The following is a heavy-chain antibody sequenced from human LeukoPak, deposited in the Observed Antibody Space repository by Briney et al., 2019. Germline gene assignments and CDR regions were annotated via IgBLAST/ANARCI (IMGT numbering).Heavy chain of an antibody. D-gene: IGHD3-10*01. Sequence: GGSLRLSCAASGFTFSSYSMNWVRQAPGKGLEWVSSISSSSSYIYYADSVKGRFTISRDNAKNSLYLQMNSLRAEDTAVYYCARDPTNYYGSADFDYWGQGTLVTVSS. V-gene: IGHV3-21*01. CDR2: ISSSSSYI. CDR3: ARDPTNYYGSADFDY. J-gene: IGHJ4*02. CDR1: GFTFSSYS.